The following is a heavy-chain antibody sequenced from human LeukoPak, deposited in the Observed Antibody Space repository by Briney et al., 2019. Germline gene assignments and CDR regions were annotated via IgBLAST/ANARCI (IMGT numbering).Heavy chain of an antibody. V-gene: IGHV3-30*02. D-gene: IGHD5-18*01. CDR1: GFTFSSYG. CDR2: IWYDGSNK. Sequence: PGGSLRLSCAASGFTFSSYGMHWVRQAPGKGLEWVAVIWYDGSNKYYADSVKGRFTISRDNSKNTLYLQMNSLRAEDTAVYYCAKEGRSGELWLRYYYYGMDVWGQGTTVTVSS. J-gene: IGHJ6*02. CDR3: AKEGRSGELWLRYYYYGMDV.